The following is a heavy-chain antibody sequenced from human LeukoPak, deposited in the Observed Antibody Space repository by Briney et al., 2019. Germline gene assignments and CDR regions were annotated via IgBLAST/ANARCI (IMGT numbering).Heavy chain of an antibody. Sequence: PSETLSLTCTVSGGSISSGYYWGWIRQPPGKGLEWIGSIYHSGSTYYNPSLKSRVTISVDTSKNQFSLKLSSVTAADTAVYYCARHRNYGGNLYFQHWGQGTLVTVSS. J-gene: IGHJ1*01. V-gene: IGHV4-38-2*02. CDR1: GGSISSGYY. CDR3: ARHRNYGGNLYFQH. D-gene: IGHD4-23*01. CDR2: IYHSGST.